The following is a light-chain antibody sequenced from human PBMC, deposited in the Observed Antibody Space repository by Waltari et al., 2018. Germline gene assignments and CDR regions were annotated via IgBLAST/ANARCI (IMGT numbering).Light chain of an antibody. Sequence: CRASQSVSSNYLGGYQQKLGQAPRLLIYKASSRATGIPDRFSGSGSGTDFSLIINRLEPEDVAVYYWHQYEASGGTFGQGTKVEIK. CDR2: KAS. J-gene: IGKJ1*01. CDR3: HQYEASGGT. V-gene: IGKV3-20*01. CDR1: QSVSSNY.